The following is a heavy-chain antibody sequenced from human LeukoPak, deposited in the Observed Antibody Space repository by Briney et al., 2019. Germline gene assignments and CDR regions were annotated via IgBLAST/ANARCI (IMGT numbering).Heavy chain of an antibody. J-gene: IGHJ5*02. CDR1: GGSISSYY. Sequence: PSETLSLTCTVSGGSISSYYWSWIRQPPGKGLEWIGYVYYSGSTYYNPSLKSRVTISVDTSKNQFSLKLSSVTAADTAVYYCASYYDILTGRGATGWFDPWGQGTLVTVSS. CDR2: VYYSGST. D-gene: IGHD3-9*01. CDR3: ASYYDILTGRGATGWFDP. V-gene: IGHV4-59*01.